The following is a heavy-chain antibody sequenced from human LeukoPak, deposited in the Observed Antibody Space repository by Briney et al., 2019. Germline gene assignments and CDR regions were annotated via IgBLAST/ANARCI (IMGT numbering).Heavy chain of an antibody. CDR2: INPSGGST. Sequence: ASVTVSFKASVYTFTSYYMHWVRQAPGQGLEWMGIINPSGGSTSYAQRFQGRVTMTRDTSTSTVYMELSSLRSEDTAVYYCARDARRSGYDFGYWGQGTLVTVSS. CDR1: VYTFTSYY. J-gene: IGHJ4*02. D-gene: IGHD5-12*01. V-gene: IGHV1-46*01. CDR3: ARDARRSGYDFGY.